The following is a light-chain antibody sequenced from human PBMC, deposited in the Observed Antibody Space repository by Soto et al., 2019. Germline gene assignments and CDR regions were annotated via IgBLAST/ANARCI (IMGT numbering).Light chain of an antibody. CDR3: QQYEIAPRT. Sequence: EIVLTQSPGTLSLSPGERATLSCRASQSLNNRRLAWYQQKPGQAPRLLIYGASSRATAIPDRFTGSGSGTDFTLTISRLEPEDFAVYYCQQYEIAPRTFGQGTKLEIK. V-gene: IGKV3-20*01. CDR1: QSLNNRR. CDR2: GAS. J-gene: IGKJ2*02.